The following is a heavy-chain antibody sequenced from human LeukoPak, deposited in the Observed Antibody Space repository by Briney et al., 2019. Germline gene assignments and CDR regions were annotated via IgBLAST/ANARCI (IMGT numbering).Heavy chain of an antibody. CDR2: IYYSGTT. D-gene: IGHD3-10*01. CDR3: ARVGTYGSGSYLSWLDY. Sequence: SETLSLTCSVSGASINYYYWTWIRQPPGKGLEWIGYIYYSGTTNYNPSFRGRVTLSVDTSKNQFSLKLSSVTAADTAVYYCARVGTYGSGSYLSWLDYWGQGTLVTVSS. CDR1: GASINYYY. V-gene: IGHV4-59*01. J-gene: IGHJ4*02.